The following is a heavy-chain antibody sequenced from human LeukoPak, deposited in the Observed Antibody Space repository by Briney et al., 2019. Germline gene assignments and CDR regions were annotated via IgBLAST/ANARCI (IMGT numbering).Heavy chain of an antibody. D-gene: IGHD3-22*01. CDR3: APPMTFDY. CDR1: GFIFSAYG. Sequence: PGGSLRLSCAASGFIFSAYGMHWVRQAPGEGLEWVAYIRHDESRTFYADSVKGRFTISRDNAKNSLYLQMNSLRAEDTAVYYCAPPMTFDYWGQGTLVTVSS. CDR2: IRHDESRT. J-gene: IGHJ4*02. V-gene: IGHV3-30*02.